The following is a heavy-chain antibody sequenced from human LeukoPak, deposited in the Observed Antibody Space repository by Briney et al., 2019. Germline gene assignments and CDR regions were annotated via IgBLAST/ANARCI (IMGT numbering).Heavy chain of an antibody. J-gene: IGHJ4*02. D-gene: IGHD3-10*01. CDR1: GFTFSSYA. Sequence: GGSPRLSCVASGFTFSSYAMSWVRQAPGKGLEWVSAISGSGDTTHYADSVKGRFTISRDNSKNTLYLQMSSLRAEDTAVYYCAKDPRLVRGVIVDYWGQGTLVTVSS. V-gene: IGHV3-23*01. CDR3: AKDPRLVRGVIVDY. CDR2: ISGSGDTT.